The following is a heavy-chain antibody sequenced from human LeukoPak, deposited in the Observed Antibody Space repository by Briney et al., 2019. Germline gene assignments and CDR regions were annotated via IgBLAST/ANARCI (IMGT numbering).Heavy chain of an antibody. CDR3: ARGRSYYDSSGYTYYFDY. CDR2: INHSGGT. CDR1: GGSFSGYY. J-gene: IGHJ4*02. V-gene: IGHV4-34*01. D-gene: IGHD3-22*01. Sequence: SETLSLTCAVYGGSFSGYYWSWIRQPPGKGLEWIGEINHSGGTNYNPSLKSRVTISVDTSKNQFSLKLSSVTAADTAVYYCARGRSYYDSSGYTYYFDYWGQGTLVTVSS.